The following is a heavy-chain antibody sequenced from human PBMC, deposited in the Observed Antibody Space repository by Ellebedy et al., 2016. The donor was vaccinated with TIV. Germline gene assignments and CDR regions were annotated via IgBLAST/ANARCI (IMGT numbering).Heavy chain of an antibody. V-gene: IGHV3-21*01. J-gene: IGHJ4*02. CDR2: ISSSGAYR. CDR3: AREKSGHKWNDGFDS. D-gene: IGHD1-1*01. Sequence: GESLKISCAASGFAFSTYSMNWVRQAPGKGLEWVSSISSSGAYRYHADSMEGRVTISRDNAKNSLYLQMNSLRADDTAGYYCAREKSGHKWNDGFDSWGQGPLVTVSS. CDR1: GFAFSTYS.